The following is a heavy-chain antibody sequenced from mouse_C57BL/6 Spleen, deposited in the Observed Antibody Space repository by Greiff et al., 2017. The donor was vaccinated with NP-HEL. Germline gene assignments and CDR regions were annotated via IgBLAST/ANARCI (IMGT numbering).Heavy chain of an antibody. CDR2: ISNGGGST. CDR1: GFTFSDYY. Sequence: VMLVESGGGLVQPGGSLKLSCAASGFTFSDYYMYWVRQTPEKRLEWVAYISNGGGSTYYPDTVKGRFTISRDNAKNTLYLQMSRLKSEDTAMYYCARHEGLWYFDVWGTGTTVTVSS. CDR3: ARHEGLWYFDV. V-gene: IGHV5-12*01. J-gene: IGHJ1*03.